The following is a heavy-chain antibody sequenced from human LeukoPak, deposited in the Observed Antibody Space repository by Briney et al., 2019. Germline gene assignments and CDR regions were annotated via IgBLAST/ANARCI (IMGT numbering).Heavy chain of an antibody. CDR1: GFSFGDYP. CDR2: ISGSGGST. D-gene: IGHD3-9*01. CDR3: AKGDDILTGCHYFDY. Sequence: TGGSLRLSCTASGFSFGDYPMSWVRQAPGKGLEWVSAISGSGGSTYYADSVKGRFTISRDNSKNTLYLQMNSLRAEDTAVYYCAKGDDILTGCHYFDYWGQGTLVTVSS. V-gene: IGHV3-23*01. J-gene: IGHJ4*02.